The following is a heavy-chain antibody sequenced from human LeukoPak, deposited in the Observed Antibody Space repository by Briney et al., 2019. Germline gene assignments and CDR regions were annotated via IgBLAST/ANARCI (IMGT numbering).Heavy chain of an antibody. Sequence: SETLSLTCAVYGGSLSDYLWNWIRQPPGENLEWIGEIDHSGNTNYNPSLKSRVTISLDTSKNQFSLRLTSVTAADTAVYYCARAWNYWGQGTLVTVSS. V-gene: IGHV4-34*01. D-gene: IGHD3-3*01. CDR1: GGSLSDYL. CDR3: ARAWNY. J-gene: IGHJ4*02. CDR2: IDHSGNT.